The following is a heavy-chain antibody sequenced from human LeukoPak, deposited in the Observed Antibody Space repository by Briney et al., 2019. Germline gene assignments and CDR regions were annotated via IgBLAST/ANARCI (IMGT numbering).Heavy chain of an antibody. CDR3: ARGRSSGGYFDY. CDR1: GGSFSGCY. CDR2: INHSGST. Sequence: SETLSLTCAVYGGSFSGCYWSWIRQPPGKGLDWVGEINHSGSTNYNPSLKSRVTISVDTSKTQFSLKLSSVTAADTAVYYCARGRSSGGYFDYWGQGTLVTVSS. J-gene: IGHJ4*02. V-gene: IGHV4-34*01. D-gene: IGHD3-10*01.